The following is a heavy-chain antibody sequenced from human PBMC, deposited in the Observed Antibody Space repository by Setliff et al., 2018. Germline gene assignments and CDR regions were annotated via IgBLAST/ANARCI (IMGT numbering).Heavy chain of an antibody. CDR1: GGSFSSYY. CDR3: VTIRTGPGGWFDY. D-gene: IGHD1-20*01. Sequence: SETLSLTCAVYGGSFSSYYWNWIRQPPGKGLEWIGEIHHSGSTKYNPSLKSRVTISVDTSKNQFALKLSSVSAADTAMYYCVTIRTGPGGWFDYWGQGTLVTVSS. V-gene: IGHV4-34*01. CDR2: IHHSGST. J-gene: IGHJ5*01.